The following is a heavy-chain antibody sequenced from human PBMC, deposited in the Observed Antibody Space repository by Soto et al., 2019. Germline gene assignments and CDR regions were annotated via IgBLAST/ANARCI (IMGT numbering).Heavy chain of an antibody. V-gene: IGHV4-31*03. J-gene: IGHJ4*02. CDR2: IYYSGST. Sequence: QVQLQESGPGLVKPSQTLSLTCTVSGGSISSGGYYWSWIRQHPGKGLEWIGYIYYSGSTYYNPSRKSRVTISVDTSKNQFALKLSSVTAADTAVYYCARVGVVANEGDYWGQGTLVTVSS. CDR1: GGSISSGGYY. D-gene: IGHD5-12*01. CDR3: ARVGVVANEGDY.